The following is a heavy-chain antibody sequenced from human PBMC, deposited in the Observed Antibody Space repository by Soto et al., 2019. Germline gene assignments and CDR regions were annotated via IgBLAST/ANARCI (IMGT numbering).Heavy chain of an antibody. CDR3: ARGITIFGVVIKTYYYYYGMDV. CDR1: GFTFSSYW. V-gene: IGHV3-74*01. CDR2: INSDGSST. D-gene: IGHD3-3*01. Sequence: PGGSLRLSCAASGFTFSSYWMHWVRQAPGKGLVWVSRINSDGSSTSYADSVKGRFTISRDNAKNTLYLQMNSLRAEDTAVYYCARGITIFGVVIKTYYYYYGMDVWGQGTTVTVSS. J-gene: IGHJ6*02.